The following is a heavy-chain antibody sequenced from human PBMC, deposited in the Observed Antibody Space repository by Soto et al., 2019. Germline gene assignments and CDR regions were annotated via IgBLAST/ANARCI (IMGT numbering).Heavy chain of an antibody. V-gene: IGHV3-33*01. CDR3: ARDSSVLRYFDWLLPGHDAFDI. Sequence: PGGSLRLSCAASGFTFSSYGMHWVRQAPGNGLEWVAVIWYDGSNKYYADSVKGRFTISRDNSKNTLYLQMNSLRAEDTAVYYCARDSSVLRYFDWLLPGHDAFDIWGQGTMVTVSS. CDR2: IWYDGSNK. D-gene: IGHD3-9*01. CDR1: GFTFSSYG. J-gene: IGHJ3*02.